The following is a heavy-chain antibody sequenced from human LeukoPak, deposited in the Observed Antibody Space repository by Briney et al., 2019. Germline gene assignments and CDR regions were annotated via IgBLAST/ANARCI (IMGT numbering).Heavy chain of an antibody. CDR2: MNPNSGNT. CDR1: GYTFTSYD. Sequence: GASVKVSCKASGYTFTSYDINWVRQATGQGLEWMGWMNPNSGNTGYAQKFQGRVTITRNTSISTAYMELSSLRSEDTAAYYCARGPTGGDVFDYWGQGTLVTVSS. J-gene: IGHJ4*02. D-gene: IGHD2-21*02. V-gene: IGHV1-8*03. CDR3: ARGPTGGDVFDY.